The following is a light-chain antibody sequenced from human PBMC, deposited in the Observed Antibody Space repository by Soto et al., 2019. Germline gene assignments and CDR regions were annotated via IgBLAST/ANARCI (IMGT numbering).Light chain of an antibody. V-gene: IGKV3-20*01. Sequence: EMVLTQSPGTLSLSPGDRATLSCRASQSVSNDYVAWVQQKPGQTPRLLIYSVSSRATGIPDRFSGSGSGTEFTLSISSLQPDDFATYYCHQYNSYWTFGQGTKVDIK. J-gene: IGKJ1*01. CDR3: HQYNSYWT. CDR1: QSVSNDY. CDR2: SVS.